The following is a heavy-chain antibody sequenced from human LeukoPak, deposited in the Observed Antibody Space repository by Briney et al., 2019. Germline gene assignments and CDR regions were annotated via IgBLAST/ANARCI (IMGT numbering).Heavy chain of an antibody. V-gene: IGHV3-7*01. D-gene: IGHD5-12*01. J-gene: IGHJ6*03. CDR3: VGRGYDRYYYYMDV. CDR1: GFTFSSYS. Sequence: PGGSLRLSCAASGFTFSSYSMNWVRQAPGKGLEWVANIKQDGSEKYYVDSVKGRFTISRDNAKNSLYLQMNSLRAEDTAVYYCVGRGYDRYYYYMDVWGKGTTVTISS. CDR2: IKQDGSEK.